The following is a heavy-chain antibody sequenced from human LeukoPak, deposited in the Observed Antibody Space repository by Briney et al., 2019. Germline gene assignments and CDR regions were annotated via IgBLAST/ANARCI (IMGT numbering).Heavy chain of an antibody. CDR3: AGSMAARPDDYFDY. Sequence: ASVKVSCKASGGTFSSYAISWVRQAPGQGLEWMGGIIPIFGTANYAQKFQGRVTITTDESTSTAYMELSSLRSEDTAVYYCAGSMAARPDDYFDYGGQGTPVPGSS. V-gene: IGHV1-69*05. CDR1: GGTFSSYA. J-gene: IGHJ4*02. CDR2: IIPIFGTA. D-gene: IGHD6-6*01.